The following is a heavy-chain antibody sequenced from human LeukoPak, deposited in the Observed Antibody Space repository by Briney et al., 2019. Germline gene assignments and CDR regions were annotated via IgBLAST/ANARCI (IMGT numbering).Heavy chain of an antibody. J-gene: IGHJ5*02. CDR1: GGSIGSYY. CDR2: IYTSGST. D-gene: IGHD6-19*01. Sequence: PSETLSLTCTVSGGSIGSYYWSWIRQPAGKGLEWIGRIYTSGSTNYNPSLKSRVTMSVDTSKNQFSLKLSSVTAADTAVYYCARDPSSGWYNWFDPWGQGTLVTVSS. V-gene: IGHV4-4*07. CDR3: ARDPSSGWYNWFDP.